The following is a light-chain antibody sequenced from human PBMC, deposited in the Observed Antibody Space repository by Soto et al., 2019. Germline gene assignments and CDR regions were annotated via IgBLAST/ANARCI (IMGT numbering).Light chain of an antibody. CDR1: QSISSW. CDR2: KAS. V-gene: IGKV1-5*03. Sequence: DIQMTQSPSTLSASVGDRVTITCRASQSISSWLAWYQHKPGKVPKLLIYKASSLESGVPSRFSGSGSGTEFTLTISSLQPDDFATYYCQQYNSYPWTFGQGTKVEIK. J-gene: IGKJ1*01. CDR3: QQYNSYPWT.